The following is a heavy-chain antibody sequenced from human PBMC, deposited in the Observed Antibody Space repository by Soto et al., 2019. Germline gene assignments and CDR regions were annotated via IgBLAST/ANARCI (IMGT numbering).Heavy chain of an antibody. CDR2: LSGSGSST. J-gene: IGHJ6*01. Sequence: GSLMLSCAVSGFTFSEYSMMSVLQAPGKGLEWVSSLSGSGSSTYYADSVSGRFTISRDNLKNTVYLQMNSLRVEDTAIYYCPKGGESRYYHYAMHVWGQGTTVTVSS. CDR1: GFTFSEYS. D-gene: IGHD3-10*01. CDR3: PKGGESRYYHYAMHV. V-gene: IGHV3-23*01.